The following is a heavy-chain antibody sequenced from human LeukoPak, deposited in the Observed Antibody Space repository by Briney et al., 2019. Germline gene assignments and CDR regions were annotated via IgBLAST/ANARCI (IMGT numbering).Heavy chain of an antibody. D-gene: IGHD6-19*01. V-gene: IGHV1-18*01. Sequence: ASVKVSCKASGYTFTSYGISWVRQAPGQGLEWMGWISAYNGNTNYAQKLQGRVTMTTDTSTSTAYMELRSLRSDDTAVYYCARGPFTVAGTSYYYMDVWGKGTTVTVSS. CDR2: ISAYNGNT. J-gene: IGHJ6*03. CDR3: ARGPFTVAGTSYYYMDV. CDR1: GYTFTSYG.